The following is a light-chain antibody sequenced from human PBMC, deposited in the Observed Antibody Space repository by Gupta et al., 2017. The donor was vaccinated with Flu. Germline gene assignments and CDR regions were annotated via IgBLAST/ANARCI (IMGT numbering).Light chain of an antibody. CDR3: QQYFSIPIT. CDR2: WAS. J-gene: IGKJ5*01. V-gene: IGKV4-1*01. CDR1: QSIFYSSNNKNY. Sequence: DIGMTQSPDSLAVSLGERATINCQSSQSIFYSSNNKNYLSWYQQKQGQPPKLLISWASSRESGVPDRFSGSGSGADFTLTISSLQAEDVAVYYCQQYFSIPITFGQGTRLEIK.